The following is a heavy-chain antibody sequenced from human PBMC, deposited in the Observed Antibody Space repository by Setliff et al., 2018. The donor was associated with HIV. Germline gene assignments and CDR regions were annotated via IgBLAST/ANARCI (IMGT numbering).Heavy chain of an antibody. Sequence: ASVKVSCKASGYTFTSYYMHWVRQAPAQGLEWMGIINPSGGSTGYAQKFQGRVTVTRDTSTSTVYIELSSLRSEDTAVYYCARGTGYYDSTVSPPYNWFDPWGQGTLVTVSS. CDR2: INPSGGST. CDR1: GYTFTSYY. CDR3: ARGTGYYDSTVSPPYNWFDP. V-gene: IGHV1-46*01. D-gene: IGHD3-22*01. J-gene: IGHJ5*02.